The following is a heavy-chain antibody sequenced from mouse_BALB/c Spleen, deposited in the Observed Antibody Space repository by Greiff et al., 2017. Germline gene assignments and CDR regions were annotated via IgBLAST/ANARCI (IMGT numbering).Heavy chain of an antibody. J-gene: IGHJ3*01. D-gene: IGHD2-2*01. Sequence: EVQLQQSGAELVKPGASVKLSCTASGFNIKDTYMHWVKQRPEQGLEWIGRIDPANGNTKYDPKFQGKATITADTSSNTAYLQLSSLTSEDTAVYYCAREGGLRRWFAYWGQGTLVTVSA. CDR1: GFNIKDTY. CDR3: AREGGLRRWFAY. CDR2: IDPANGNT. V-gene: IGHV14-3*02.